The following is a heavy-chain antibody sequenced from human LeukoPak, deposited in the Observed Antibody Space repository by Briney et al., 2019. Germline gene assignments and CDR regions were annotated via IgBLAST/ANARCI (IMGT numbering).Heavy chain of an antibody. V-gene: IGHV3-9*01. J-gene: IGHJ4*02. CDR1: GFTFDDYA. Sequence: GRSLRLSCVASGFTFDDYAMHWVRQAPGKGLEWVAGISYNSDGIGYADSVKGRITVSRDNAKNSLYLQMSSLRSEDTALYYCAKGAAAGIRGYFDYWGQGILVTVSS. CDR3: AKGAAAGIRGYFDY. CDR2: ISYNSDGI. D-gene: IGHD6-25*01.